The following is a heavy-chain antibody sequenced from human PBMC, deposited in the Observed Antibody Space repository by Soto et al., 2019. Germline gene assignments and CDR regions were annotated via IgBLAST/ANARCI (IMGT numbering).Heavy chain of an antibody. Sequence: PSETLSLTCTVSGGSISSYYWSWIRQPPGKGLEWIGYIYYSGSTNYNPSLKSRVTISVDTSKNQFSLKLSSVTAADTAVYYCAGYNWNYYFDPWGQGTLVTVSS. CDR1: GGSISSYY. CDR2: IYYSGST. D-gene: IGHD1-7*01. V-gene: IGHV4-59*01. J-gene: IGHJ5*02. CDR3: AGYNWNYYFDP.